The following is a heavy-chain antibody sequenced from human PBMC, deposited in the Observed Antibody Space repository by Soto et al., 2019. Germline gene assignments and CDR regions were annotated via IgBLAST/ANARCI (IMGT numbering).Heavy chain of an antibody. J-gene: IGHJ4*02. CDR3: ARDSGTYYYDSSGPPTGDY. D-gene: IGHD3-22*01. CDR1: GYTFTSYC. CDR2: ISAYNGNT. V-gene: IGHV1-18*04. Sequence: ASVKVSCKASGYTFTSYCISWVRQAPGQGLEWMGWISAYNGNTNYAQKLQDRVTMTTDTSTSTAYMELRSLRSDDTAVYYCARDSGTYYYDSSGPPTGDYWGQGTLVTVSS.